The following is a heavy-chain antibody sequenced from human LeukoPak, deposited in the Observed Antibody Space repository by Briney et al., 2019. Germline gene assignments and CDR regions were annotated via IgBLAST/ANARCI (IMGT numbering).Heavy chain of an antibody. CDR2: ISSNGGST. CDR1: GFTFSSYA. CDR3: GRRYSSSWYGNFDY. J-gene: IGHJ4*02. D-gene: IGHD6-13*01. V-gene: IGHV3-64D*09. Sequence: GGSLRLSCSASGFTFSSYALHWVRQAPPQGLEYVSAISSNGGSTYYADSVKDRFIISRDNSKNTLYLQMSSLRAEDTGVYYCGRRYSSSWYGNFDYWGQGTLVTVSS.